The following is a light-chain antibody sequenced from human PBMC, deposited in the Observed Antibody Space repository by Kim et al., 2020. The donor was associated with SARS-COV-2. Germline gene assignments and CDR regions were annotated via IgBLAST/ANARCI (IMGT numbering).Light chain of an antibody. J-gene: IGKJ2*01. Sequence: GERGTLSCTASQSVSSSYLAWYQQKPGQAPRLLIYSASSRATGIPDRFSGSGSGTDFTLTISRLEPEDFAVYFCQQYGSSPPQYIFGQGTKLEI. CDR2: SAS. V-gene: IGKV3-20*01. CDR3: QQYGSSPPQYI. CDR1: QSVSSSY.